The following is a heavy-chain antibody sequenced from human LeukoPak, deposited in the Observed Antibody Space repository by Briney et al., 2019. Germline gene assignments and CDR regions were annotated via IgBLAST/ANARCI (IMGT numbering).Heavy chain of an antibody. J-gene: IGHJ6*03. V-gene: IGHV1-2*07. CDR2: IRPNTGAT. Sequence: ASVKVSCKASGYTFTGHYMHWVRQAPGQGLDWIGWIRPNTGATNYEHKFQGRVTMTRDTSISTAYMELTGLTSDDTAVYYCARDSITTGYYYYMDAWGKGTTVTVS. CDR3: ARDSITTGYYYYMDA. D-gene: IGHD4-11*01. CDR1: GYTFTGHY.